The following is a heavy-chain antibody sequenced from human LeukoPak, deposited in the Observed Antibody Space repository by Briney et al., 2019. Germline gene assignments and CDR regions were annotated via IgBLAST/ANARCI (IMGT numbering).Heavy chain of an antibody. Sequence: GGSLRLSCTVSGFNFDTYWMSWVRQAPGKGLEWVANIRQDGIEKHYVDSVKGRFTISRDNTKNSLYLQMISLRDEDTAIYYCARDKVVGPTHFDSWGQGTLVTVSS. D-gene: IGHD1-26*01. CDR2: IRQDGIEK. V-gene: IGHV3-7*01. CDR1: GFNFDTYW. J-gene: IGHJ4*02. CDR3: ARDKVVGPTHFDS.